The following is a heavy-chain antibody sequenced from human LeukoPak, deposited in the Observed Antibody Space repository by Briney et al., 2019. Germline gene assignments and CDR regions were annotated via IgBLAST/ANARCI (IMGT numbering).Heavy chain of an antibody. V-gene: IGHV1-69*13. D-gene: IGHD3-22*01. CDR3: ARDRGFLNYYDSSAETYYYYGMDV. CDR2: IIPIFGTA. Sequence: SVKVSCKASGGTFSSYAVSWVRQAPGQGLEWMGGIIPIFGTANYAQKFQGRVTITADESTSTAYMELSSLRSEDTAVYYCARDRGFLNYYDSSAETYYYYGMDVWGQGTTVTVSS. CDR1: GGTFSSYA. J-gene: IGHJ6*02.